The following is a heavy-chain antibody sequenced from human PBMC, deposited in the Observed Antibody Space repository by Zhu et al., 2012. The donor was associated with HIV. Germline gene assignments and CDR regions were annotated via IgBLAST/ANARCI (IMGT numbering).Heavy chain of an antibody. Sequence: QVQLQESGPGLVKPSETLSLTCTVSGYFISSGYYWGWIRQPPGKGLEWIGNIYHSGSTYYNSSLKSRVTISVDTSKNQFSLKLSSVTAADTAVYYCARVLGGXALDIVGQGTSGHRLF. D-gene: IGHD3-16*01. CDR3: ARVLGGXALDI. CDR2: IYHSGST. J-gene: IGHJ3*02. CDR1: GYFISSGYY. V-gene: IGHV4-38-2*02.